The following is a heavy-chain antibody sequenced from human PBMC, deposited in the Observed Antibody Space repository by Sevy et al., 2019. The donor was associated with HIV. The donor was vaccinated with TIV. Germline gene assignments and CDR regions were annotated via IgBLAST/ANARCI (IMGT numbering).Heavy chain of an antibody. CDR1: GDSVSSNSAA. Sequence: KQSQTLSLTCAISGDSVSSNSAAWNWIRQSPSRGLEWLGRTYYRSKWYNDYAVSVKSRITINPDTSKNQFSLQLNSVTPEDTAVYYCARARRMVGAMGIDAFDIWGQGTMVTVSS. CDR2: TYYRSKWYN. D-gene: IGHD1-26*01. V-gene: IGHV6-1*01. J-gene: IGHJ3*02. CDR3: ARARRMVGAMGIDAFDI.